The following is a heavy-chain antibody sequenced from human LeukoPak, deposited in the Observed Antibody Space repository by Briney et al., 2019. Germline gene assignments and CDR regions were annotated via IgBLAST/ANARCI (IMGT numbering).Heavy chain of an antibody. Sequence: GGSLRLSRAASGFTFSSYAMSWVRQAPGKGLEWASAISGRGGSTYYADSVKGRFTISRDNSKNTLYLPMNSLRAEDTAVYYCAKVPVFSLTVSQVVTDDAFDISGQGTIVTVSS. CDR3: AKVPVFSLTVSQVVTDDAFDI. CDR2: ISGRGGST. V-gene: IGHV3-23*01. J-gene: IGHJ3*02. CDR1: GFTFSSYA. D-gene: IGHD3-3*01.